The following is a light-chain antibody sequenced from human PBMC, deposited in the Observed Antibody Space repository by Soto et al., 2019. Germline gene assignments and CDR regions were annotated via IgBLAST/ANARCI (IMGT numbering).Light chain of an antibody. Sequence: DIQMTQSPSSRSASVGDRVTITCRASQSISSYLNWYQQKPGKAPKLLIYAASSLQSGVPSRFRGSVSGTDFTLTISSLQPEDFATYYCQQSYSTPTFGQGTKVEIK. CDR1: QSISSY. V-gene: IGKV1-39*01. J-gene: IGKJ1*01. CDR3: QQSYSTPT. CDR2: AAS.